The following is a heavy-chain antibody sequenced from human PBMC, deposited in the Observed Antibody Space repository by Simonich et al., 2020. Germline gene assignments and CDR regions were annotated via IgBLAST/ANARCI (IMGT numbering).Heavy chain of an antibody. CDR1: GGSFSGYY. V-gene: IGHV4-34*01. CDR3: ARGLRVAAAGTAFQH. CDR2: INHSEST. Sequence: QVQLQQWGAGLLKPSETLSLTCAVYGGSFSGYYWSRIRHPPGKGLEWSREINHSESTNYNPTLKSRVTISVDTSKNTFSLKLSSVTAADTAVYYCARGLRVAAAGTAFQHWGQGTLVTVSS. D-gene: IGHD6-13*01. J-gene: IGHJ1*01.